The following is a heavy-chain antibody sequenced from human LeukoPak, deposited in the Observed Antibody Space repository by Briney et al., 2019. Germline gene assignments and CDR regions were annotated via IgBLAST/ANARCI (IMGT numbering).Heavy chain of an antibody. Sequence: GGSLRLSCAASGFTFSTYATHWVRQGPGKGLEWVAVISHDGSNKYYADSVKGRFTISRDNSKNTLYLQISSLSAEDTAVYYCARTTTPHYYGSGSYALGYWGQGTLVTVPS. D-gene: IGHD3-10*01. CDR3: ARTTTPHYYGSGSYALGY. J-gene: IGHJ4*02. CDR2: ISHDGSNK. V-gene: IGHV3-30-3*01. CDR1: GFTFSTYA.